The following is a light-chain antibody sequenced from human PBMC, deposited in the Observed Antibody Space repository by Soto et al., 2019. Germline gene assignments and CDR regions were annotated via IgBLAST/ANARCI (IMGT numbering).Light chain of an antibody. V-gene: IGKV1-5*03. Sequence: DIQMTQSPSTLSGSVGDRVTITCRARQTISSWLAWYQKKPGKAPKLLFYKASTLKSGVPSRFSSSGSGTEFTRTIRGLQHDDFETYYNQPSTSYAEAFGQGNKVPLK. J-gene: IGKJ1*01. CDR1: QTISSW. CDR3: QPSTSYAEA. CDR2: KAS.